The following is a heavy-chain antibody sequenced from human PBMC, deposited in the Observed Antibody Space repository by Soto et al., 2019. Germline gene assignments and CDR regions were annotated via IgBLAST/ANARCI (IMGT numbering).Heavy chain of an antibody. V-gene: IGHV3-15*01. CDR3: TTGLQWRHAGY. Sequence: CAASGFTFSDAWLTWVRQAPGKGLEWVGRIKSTTDGETTDYAAPVKGRFTISRDDSKDTLYLGMNSLKIEDTAVYYCTTGLQWRHAGYWGQGTLVTVYS. D-gene: IGHD4-4*01. CDR1: GFTFSDAW. CDR2: IKSTTDGETT. J-gene: IGHJ4*02.